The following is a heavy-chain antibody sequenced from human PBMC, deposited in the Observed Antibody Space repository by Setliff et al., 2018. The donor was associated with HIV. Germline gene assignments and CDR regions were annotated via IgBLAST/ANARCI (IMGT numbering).Heavy chain of an antibody. CDR1: GGSLSGDY. D-gene: IGHD3-22*01. CDR3: ARGRGRTFYYDSGGSRAFDI. J-gene: IGHJ3*02. V-gene: IGHV4-34*01. Sequence: SETLSLTCAVYGGSLSGDYWSWIRQPPGKGLEWIGEINQSGSTNYNPSLKSRVIISVDTSKNQLSLKLSSVTAADTAMYYCARGRGRTFYYDSGGSRAFDIWGQGTMVTVSS. CDR2: INQSGST.